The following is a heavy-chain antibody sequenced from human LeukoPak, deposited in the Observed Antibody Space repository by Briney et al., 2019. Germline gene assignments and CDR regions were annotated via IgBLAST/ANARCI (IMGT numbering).Heavy chain of an antibody. CDR2: ISGSGGST. J-gene: IGHJ4*02. CDR1: GFTFSSYA. V-gene: IGHV3-23*01. CDR3: ASMGVPTTVYY. D-gene: IGHD4-4*01. Sequence: AGGSLRLSCAASGFTFSSYAMSWVRQAPGKGLEWVSAISGSGGSTYYADSVKGRFTISRDNSKNTLYLQMNSLRAEDTAVYYCASMGVPTTVYYWGQGTLVTVSS.